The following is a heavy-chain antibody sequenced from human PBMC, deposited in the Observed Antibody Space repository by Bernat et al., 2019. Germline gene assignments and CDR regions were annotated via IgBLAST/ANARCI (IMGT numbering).Heavy chain of an antibody. Sequence: QVQLVESGGGLVKPGGSLRLSCAASGFTFSDYYMSWIRQAPGKGLDWVSYISSSSSYTDSADSVKSRFTISVDTAKNSLYLQMNSLRAEDTAVYYCARGTSTSAPYMDVWGKGTTVTVSS. CDR2: ISSSSSYT. CDR1: GFTFSDYY. J-gene: IGHJ6*03. CDR3: ARGTSTSAPYMDV. V-gene: IGHV3-11*05.